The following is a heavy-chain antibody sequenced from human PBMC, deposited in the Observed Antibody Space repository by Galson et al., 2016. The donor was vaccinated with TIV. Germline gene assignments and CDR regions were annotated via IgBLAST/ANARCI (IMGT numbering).Heavy chain of an antibody. CDR3: ASWADSGSYYDYFQD. V-gene: IGHV4-31*03. CDR2: IYYSGST. D-gene: IGHD1-26*01. Sequence: LSLTCNVSGGPISNGGYFWSWIRLHPGKGLEWIGNIYYSGSTYYNPSLKSRVTISVDTSQNQFSLILRSVTAADTAVYYCASWADSGSYYDYFQDWGQGTLVTVSS. CDR1: GGPISNGGYF. J-gene: IGHJ1*01.